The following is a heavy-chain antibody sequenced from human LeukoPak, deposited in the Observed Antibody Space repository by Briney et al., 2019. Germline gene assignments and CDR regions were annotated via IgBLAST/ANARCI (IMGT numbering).Heavy chain of an antibody. Sequence: SETLSLTCTVSGGSISSYYWSWIRQPPGKGLEWIGYIYYSGSTNYNPSPKSRVTISVDTSKYQFSLKLSSVTAADTAVHYCAREYFSANYFFYYMDVWGTGTTVTVSS. CDR3: AREYFSANYFFYYMDV. D-gene: IGHD3-3*01. V-gene: IGHV4-59*01. CDR2: IYYSGST. CDR1: GGSISSYY. J-gene: IGHJ6*03.